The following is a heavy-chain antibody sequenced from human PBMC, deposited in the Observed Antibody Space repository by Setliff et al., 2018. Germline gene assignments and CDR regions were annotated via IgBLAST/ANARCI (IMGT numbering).Heavy chain of an antibody. J-gene: IGHJ6*03. CDR2: INRRGST. Sequence: SETLSLTCTVSGGSVNSGYDNWNWLRQPAGKGLEWIGQINRRGSTNFTPSLKIRVTISLDTSKNQFSLNLTSVTAADTAVYYCARATSGWYSAYYYYMDVWGKGTTVTVSS. V-gene: IGHV4-61*09. CDR3: ARATSGWYSAYYYYMDV. D-gene: IGHD6-19*01. CDR1: GGSVNSGYDN.